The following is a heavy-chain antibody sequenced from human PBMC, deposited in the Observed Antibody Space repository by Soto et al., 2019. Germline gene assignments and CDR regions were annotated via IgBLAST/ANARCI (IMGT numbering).Heavy chain of an antibody. CDR2: ISSSSSTI. CDR3: ARVGVAEIDY. Sequence: EVQLVESGGGLVQPGGSLRLSCAASGFTFSGYNMNWVRQAPGKGLEWVSYISSSSSTIYYADSVKGRFTISRDNAKNSLYLQLNSLRDEDTAVYYCARVGVAEIDYWGQGTLVTVSS. D-gene: IGHD2-21*01. J-gene: IGHJ4*02. CDR1: GFTFSGYN. V-gene: IGHV3-48*02.